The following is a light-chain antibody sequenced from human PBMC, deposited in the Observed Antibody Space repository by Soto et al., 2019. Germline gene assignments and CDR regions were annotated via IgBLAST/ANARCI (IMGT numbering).Light chain of an antibody. CDR1: QGISSY. Sequence: VTITCRASQGISSYLAWYQQKPGKAPKLLIYGASTLEGGVPFRFSGSGSGTDFTLIISSVQPEDFATYYCQQLNTYPINFGQGTRLEIK. J-gene: IGKJ5*01. V-gene: IGKV1-9*01. CDR2: GAS. CDR3: QQLNTYPIN.